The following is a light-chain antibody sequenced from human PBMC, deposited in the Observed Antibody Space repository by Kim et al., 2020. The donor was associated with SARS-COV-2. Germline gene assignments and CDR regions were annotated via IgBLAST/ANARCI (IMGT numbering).Light chain of an antibody. CDR2: GKN. CDR3: NSRDSSGNHLGV. CDR1: SLRSYY. J-gene: IGLJ3*02. Sequence: SSELTQDPAVSVALGQTVRITCQGDSLRSYYASWYQQKPGQAPVLVIYGKNNRPSGIPDRFSGSSSGNTASLTITGAQAEDEADYYCNSRDSSGNHLGVFGGGTKLTDL. V-gene: IGLV3-19*01.